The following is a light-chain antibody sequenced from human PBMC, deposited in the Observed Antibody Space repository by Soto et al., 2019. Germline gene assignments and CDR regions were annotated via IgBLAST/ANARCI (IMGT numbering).Light chain of an antibody. J-gene: IGLJ1*01. Sequence: QSVLAQPSSVSGSPGQSITISCTGTSTDVGGYNYVSWYQHHPGKGPKLIIYEVSNRPSGVSDRFSGSKSGNKASLIISNLEAEDESDYYCGSYTSTDTPFVFGTATKLTV. CDR1: STDVGGYNY. CDR2: EVS. CDR3: GSYTSTDTPFV. V-gene: IGLV2-14*01.